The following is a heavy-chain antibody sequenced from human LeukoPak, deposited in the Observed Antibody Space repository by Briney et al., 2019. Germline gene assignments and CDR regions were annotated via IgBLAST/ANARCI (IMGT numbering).Heavy chain of an antibody. CDR3: ARDLYCSGGSCYSD. D-gene: IGHD2-15*01. Sequence: SVKVPCKASGGTFSSYAISWVRQAPGQGLEWMGRIIPIFGTANYAQKFQGRVTITTDESTSTAYMELSSLRSEDTAVYYCARDLYCSGGSCYSDWGQGTLVTVSS. CDR1: GGTFSSYA. CDR2: IIPIFGTA. J-gene: IGHJ4*02. V-gene: IGHV1-69*05.